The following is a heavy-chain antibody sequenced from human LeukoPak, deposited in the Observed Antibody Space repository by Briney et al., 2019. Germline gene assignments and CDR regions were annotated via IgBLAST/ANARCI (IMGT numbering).Heavy chain of an antibody. CDR3: ASYDSSDQGGLDY. D-gene: IGHD3-22*01. CDR1: GFTFSSYG. Sequence: TGGSLRLSCAASGFTFSSYGMHWVRQAPGKGLEWVAFIRYDGSNKYYADSVKGRFTISRDNSKNTLYLQMNSLRAEDTAVYYCASYDSSDQGGLDYWGQGTLVTVSS. CDR2: IRYDGSNK. J-gene: IGHJ4*02. V-gene: IGHV3-30*02.